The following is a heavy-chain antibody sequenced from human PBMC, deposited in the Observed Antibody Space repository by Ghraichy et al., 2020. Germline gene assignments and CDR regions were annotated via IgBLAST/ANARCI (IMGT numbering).Heavy chain of an antibody. D-gene: IGHD4-17*01. J-gene: IGHJ6*02. Sequence: SETLSLTCSVSGGSISSNNYHWGWIRQPPGKGLEWIGTLTYTGRALCSPSLKSRVSISGDTSKNQFSLKLTSVTAADTALYYCARHLRQTDYVAGCFGPWGQGTLVTISSDVWGQGTTVTVSS. CDR1: GGSISSNNYH. CDR2: LTYTGRA. CDR3: ARHLRQTDYVAGCFGPWGQGTLVTISSDV. V-gene: IGHV4-39*01.